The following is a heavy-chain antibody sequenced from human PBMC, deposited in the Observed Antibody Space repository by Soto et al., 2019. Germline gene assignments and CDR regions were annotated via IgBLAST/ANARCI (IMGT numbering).Heavy chain of an antibody. CDR1: GGSISSGGYY. Sequence: QVQLQESGPGLVKPSQTLSLTCTVSGGSISSGGYYWSWIRQHPGKGLEWIGYIYYSGSTYYNPSLKSRVTISVDTSKNQFSLKLSSVTAADTAVYYCARVGYSYGYQHYYGMDVWGQGTTVTVSS. V-gene: IGHV4-31*03. J-gene: IGHJ6*02. D-gene: IGHD5-18*01. CDR2: IYYSGST. CDR3: ARVGYSYGYQHYYGMDV.